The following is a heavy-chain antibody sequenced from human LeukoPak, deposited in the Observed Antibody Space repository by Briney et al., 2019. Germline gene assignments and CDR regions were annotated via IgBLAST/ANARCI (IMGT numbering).Heavy chain of an antibody. CDR3: AKELAAAGIDRFDP. CDR2: ISSSGSTI. J-gene: IGHJ5*02. CDR1: GFTFSDYY. V-gene: IGHV3-11*01. Sequence: GGSLRLSCAASGFTFSDYYMSWIRQAPGKGLEWVSYISSSGSTIYYADSVKGRFTISRDNAKNSLYLQMNSLRAEDTAVYYCAKELAAAGIDRFDPWGQGTLVTVSS. D-gene: IGHD6-13*01.